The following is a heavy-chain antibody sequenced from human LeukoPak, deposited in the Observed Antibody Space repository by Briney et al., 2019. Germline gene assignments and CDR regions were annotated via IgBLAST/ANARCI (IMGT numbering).Heavy chain of an antibody. CDR2: ISGSGGST. D-gene: IGHD3-3*01. CDR3: AKSKLRFLEWLLYRGAFDI. V-gene: IGHV3-23*01. J-gene: IGHJ3*02. Sequence: GGSLRLSCAASGFTFSSYAMSWVRQAPGEGLEWVSAISGSGGSTYYADSVKGRFTISRDNSKNTLYLQMNSLRAEDTAVYYCAKSKLRFLEWLLYRGAFDIWGQGTMVTVSS. CDR1: GFTFSSYA.